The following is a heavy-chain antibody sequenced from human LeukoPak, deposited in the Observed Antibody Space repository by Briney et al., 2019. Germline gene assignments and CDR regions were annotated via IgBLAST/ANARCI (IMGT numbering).Heavy chain of an antibody. V-gene: IGHV4-30-4*08. Sequence: SETLSLTCTVSGGSISSGDYCWSWIRQPPGKGLEWIGYIYYSGSTYYNPSLKSRVTISVDTSKNQFSLKLSSVTAADTAVYYCARGCSSTSCYTRDAFDIWGQGTMVTVSS. D-gene: IGHD2-2*02. CDR1: GGSISSGDYC. CDR3: ARGCSSTSCYTRDAFDI. J-gene: IGHJ3*02. CDR2: IYYSGST.